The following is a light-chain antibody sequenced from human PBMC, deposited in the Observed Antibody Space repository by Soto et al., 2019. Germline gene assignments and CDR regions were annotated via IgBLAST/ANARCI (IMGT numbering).Light chain of an antibody. CDR1: SSNIGAGYD. V-gene: IGLV1-40*01. CDR2: ANS. J-gene: IGLJ1*01. Sequence: QSVLTQPPSVSGAPGQRVTISCTGSSSNIGAGYDVHWYQQLPGGAPRLLIYANSNRPSGVPDRFSGSRSGTSASLAITGLQAEDEADYSCQSYDSSLFAFYVFGTGTKVTVL. CDR3: QSYDSSLFAFYV.